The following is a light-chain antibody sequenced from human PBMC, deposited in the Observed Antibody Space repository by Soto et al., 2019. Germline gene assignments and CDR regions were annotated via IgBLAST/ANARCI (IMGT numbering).Light chain of an antibody. V-gene: IGLV2-11*01. CDR3: CSYAGSFVV. CDR1: SSDVGGYKY. CDR2: DVS. Sequence: QSALTQPRSVSGSPGQSVTISCTGTSSDVGGYKYVSWYQQHPGKAPKLMIYDVSKRPSGVPDRFSGSKSGNTASLTISGPQAEDEADYYCCSYAGSFVVFGGGTKLTVL. J-gene: IGLJ2*01.